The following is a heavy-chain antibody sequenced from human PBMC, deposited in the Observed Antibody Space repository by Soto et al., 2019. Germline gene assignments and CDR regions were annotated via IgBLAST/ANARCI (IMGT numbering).Heavy chain of an antibody. Sequence: GGSLRLSCAASGFTVSSNYMSWVRQAPGKGLEWVSVIYSGGSTYYADSVKGRFTISRDNSKNTLYLQMNSLRAEDTAVYYCAVSYSSSWYPRYFDLWGRGTLVTVSS. J-gene: IGHJ2*01. CDR1: GFTVSSNY. D-gene: IGHD6-13*01. CDR2: IYSGGST. V-gene: IGHV3-66*01. CDR3: AVSYSSSWYPRYFDL.